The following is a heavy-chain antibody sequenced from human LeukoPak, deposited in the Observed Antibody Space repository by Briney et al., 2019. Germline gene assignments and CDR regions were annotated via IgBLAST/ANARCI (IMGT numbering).Heavy chain of an antibody. V-gene: IGHV4-59*12. D-gene: IGHD5-18*01. J-gene: IGHJ4*02. CDR3: AREKVDTAMVTNFDY. CDR1: SGSISSYY. Sequence: NPSETLSLTCTVSSGSISSYYWSWIRQPPGKGLEWIGYIYYSGSTNYNPSLKSRVTMSVDTSKNQFSLKLSSVTAADTAVYYCAREKVDTAMVTNFDYWGQGTLVTVSS. CDR2: IYYSGST.